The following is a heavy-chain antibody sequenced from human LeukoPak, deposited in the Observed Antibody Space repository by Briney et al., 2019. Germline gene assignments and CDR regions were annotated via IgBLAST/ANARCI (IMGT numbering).Heavy chain of an antibody. CDR3: ARDQNDAFDI. V-gene: IGHV3-21*01. CDR1: GFSFSRYS. CDR2: IDYSSKYI. Sequence: GGSLRLSCAASGFSFSRYSMNWVRQARGKGLEWVSSIDYSSKYIYTADSVKGRFTTSRDSAKNSLDLQMNSLKAEDTAVYYCARDQNDAFDIWGQGTMVTVSS. J-gene: IGHJ3*02.